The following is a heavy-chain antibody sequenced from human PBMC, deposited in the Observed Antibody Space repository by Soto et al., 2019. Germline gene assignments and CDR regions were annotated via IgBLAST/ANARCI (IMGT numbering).Heavy chain of an antibody. CDR2: INHSGST. CDR3: ASGMADVGIAAAGY. J-gene: IGHJ4*02. Sequence: QVQLQQWGAGLLKPSETLSLTCAVYGGSFSGYYWSWIRQPPGKGLEWIGEINHSGSTNYNPSLKRRVTISVDTSKNQSSLKLSSVTAADTAVYYCASGMADVGIAAAGYWGQGTLVTVSS. V-gene: IGHV4-34*01. CDR1: GGSFSGYY. D-gene: IGHD6-13*01.